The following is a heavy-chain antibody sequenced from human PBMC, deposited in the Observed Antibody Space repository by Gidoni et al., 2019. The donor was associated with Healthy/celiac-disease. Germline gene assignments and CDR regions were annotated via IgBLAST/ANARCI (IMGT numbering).Heavy chain of an antibody. CDR1: GFTFSSYG. CDR2: IWYDGSNK. CDR3: ARDPGIVATMWYFDL. D-gene: IGHD5-12*01. Sequence: QVQLVESGGGVVQPGRSLRLSCAAYGFTFSSYGMHWVRQAPGKGLEWVAVIWYDGSNKYYADSVKGRFTISRDNSKNTLYLQMNSLRAEDTAVYYCARDPGIVATMWYFDLWGRGTLVTVSS. J-gene: IGHJ2*01. V-gene: IGHV3-33*01.